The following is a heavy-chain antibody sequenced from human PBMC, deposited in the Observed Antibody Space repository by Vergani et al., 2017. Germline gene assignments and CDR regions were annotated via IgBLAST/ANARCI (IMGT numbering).Heavy chain of an antibody. V-gene: IGHV1-18*01. CDR2: INTDNGYT. CDR3: ARMGLMAWANWFDP. CDR1: GYSFTNYG. D-gene: IGHD1-26*01. Sequence: QVQLVQSGVEVKKPGASVKVSCKTSGYSFTNYGISWVRQAPGQGLEWMGWINTDNGYTKYAQKFQGRVTMTTDTSTSTAYMELRSLRSDDTAVYYCARMGLMAWANWFDPWGQGTLVTVSS. J-gene: IGHJ5*02.